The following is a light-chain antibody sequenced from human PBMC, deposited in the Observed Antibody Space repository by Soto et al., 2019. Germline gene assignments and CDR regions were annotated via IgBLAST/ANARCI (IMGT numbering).Light chain of an antibody. Sequence: QSVLTQPPSVSAAPGQKVTISCSGSSSNIGNNYVSWYQQLPGTAPKLLIYDNNKPPSGIPDRFSGSKSVTSATLGITGLQTGDEADYYCGTWDSSLSAVVFGGGTKLTVL. CDR2: DNN. CDR3: GTWDSSLSAVV. CDR1: SSNIGNNY. V-gene: IGLV1-51*01. J-gene: IGLJ2*01.